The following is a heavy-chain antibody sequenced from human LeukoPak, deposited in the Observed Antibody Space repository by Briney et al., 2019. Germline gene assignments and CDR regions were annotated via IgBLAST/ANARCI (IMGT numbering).Heavy chain of an antibody. CDR1: GFTVSSNY. V-gene: IGHV3-53*01. CDR3: ASGGGYYDSSGYPYNWFDP. Sequence: GGSLILSCAASGFTVSSNYMSWVRQAPGKGLEWVSVIYSGGSTYYADSVKGRFTISRDNAKNTLYLQMNSLRAEDTAVYYCASGGGYYDSSGYPYNWFDPWGQGTLVTVSS. CDR2: IYSGGST. J-gene: IGHJ5*02. D-gene: IGHD3-22*01.